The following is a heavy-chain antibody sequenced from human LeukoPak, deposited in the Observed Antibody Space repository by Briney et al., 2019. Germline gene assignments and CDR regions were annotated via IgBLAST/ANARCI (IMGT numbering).Heavy chain of an antibody. Sequence: PGGSLRLSCAASGFTFSSYSMNWVRQAPGKGLEWVSYISSSSSTIYYADSVKGRFTISRDNSKNTLYLQMNSLRAEDTAVYYCARGSPGSYWGQGTLVTVSS. V-gene: IGHV3-48*01. CDR1: GFTFSSYS. CDR3: ARGSPGSY. J-gene: IGHJ4*02. CDR2: ISSSSSTI. D-gene: IGHD3-10*01.